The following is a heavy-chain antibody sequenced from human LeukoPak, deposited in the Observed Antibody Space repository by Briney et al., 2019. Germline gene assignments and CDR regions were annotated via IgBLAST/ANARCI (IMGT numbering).Heavy chain of an antibody. CDR1: GGSISSRSYY. CDR3: ARQVYNYGHLPYYFDY. D-gene: IGHD5-18*01. V-gene: IGHV4-39*01. J-gene: IGHJ4*02. Sequence: PSETLPLTCTVSGGSISSRSYYWGWIRQPPGKGLEWIGNIYYSGSTYYNASLKSRVTITVDTSENQFFLKLKSVTAADTAVYYCARQVYNYGHLPYYFDYWGQGTLVTVSS. CDR2: IYYSGST.